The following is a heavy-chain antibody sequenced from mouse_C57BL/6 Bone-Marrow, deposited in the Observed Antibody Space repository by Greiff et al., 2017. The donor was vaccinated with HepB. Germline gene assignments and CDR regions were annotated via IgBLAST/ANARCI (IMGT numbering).Heavy chain of an antibody. Sequence: QVQLKEPGAELVKPGASVKMSCKASGYTFTSYWITWVKQRPGQGLEWIGDIYPGSGSTNYNEKFKSKATLTVDTSSSTAYMQLSSLTSEDSAVYYCARDYGSPWFAYWGQGTLVTVSA. D-gene: IGHD1-1*01. V-gene: IGHV1-55*01. CDR3: ARDYGSPWFAY. J-gene: IGHJ3*01. CDR1: GYTFTSYW. CDR2: IYPGSGST.